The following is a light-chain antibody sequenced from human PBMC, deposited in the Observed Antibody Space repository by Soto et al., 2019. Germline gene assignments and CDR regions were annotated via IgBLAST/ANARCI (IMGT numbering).Light chain of an antibody. CDR2: DAS. V-gene: IGKV3-20*01. J-gene: IGKJ5*01. CDR1: QSVNSNY. CDR3: QHYVGSPIT. Sequence: EIVLTQSPGTLSLSPGERATLSCRASQSVNSNYLAWYQQKPGQTPRLLIYDASIRATGIPDTFSGTGSGPDFTLTISRVETEDCAVYYCQHYVGSPITFGQVTRLEIK.